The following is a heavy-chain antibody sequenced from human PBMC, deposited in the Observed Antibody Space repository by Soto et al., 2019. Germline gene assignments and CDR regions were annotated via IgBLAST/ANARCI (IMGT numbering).Heavy chain of an antibody. CDR2: IIPIFGTA. D-gene: IGHD4-4*01. CDR3: ARNDFYHDYSNYYLYYGMDV. Sequence: QVQLVQSGAEVKKPGSSVKVSCKASGGTFSSYAISWVRQAPGQGLEWMGGIIPIFGTANYAQKFQGRVTITADESTSTAYMELSSLRSEDTAVYYCARNDFYHDYSNYYLYYGMDVWGQGTTVTVSS. V-gene: IGHV1-69*12. J-gene: IGHJ6*02. CDR1: GGTFSSYA.